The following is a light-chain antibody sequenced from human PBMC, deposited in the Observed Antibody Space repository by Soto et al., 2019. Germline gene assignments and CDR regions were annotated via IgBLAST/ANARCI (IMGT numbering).Light chain of an antibody. V-gene: IGKV4-1*01. J-gene: IGKJ1*01. CDR3: QQYYSTPRT. CDR1: QSLLYSSNNKNY. Sequence: DIVMIQSPDSLAVSLGERATINCRSSQSLLYSSNNKNYLAWYQQKAGQPPKLLISWASTRESGVPDRFSGSGSGTDFTLTISSLQAEDVAVYSCQQYYSTPRTFGQGTKVEIK. CDR2: WAS.